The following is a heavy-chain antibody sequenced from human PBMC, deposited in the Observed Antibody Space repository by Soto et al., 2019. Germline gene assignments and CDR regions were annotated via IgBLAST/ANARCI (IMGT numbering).Heavy chain of an antibody. D-gene: IGHD2-21*02. Sequence: QVQLVQSGAEVKKPGSSVKVSCKASGGTFSSYAISWVRQAPGQGLEWMGGIIPIFGTANYAQKFQGRVTITADDSTSTDYMELSSRRSEDTAVYYWARDRLSGGNSFRPCAFDIWGQGTMVTVSS. J-gene: IGHJ3*02. CDR1: GGTFSSYA. CDR3: ARDRLSGGNSFRPCAFDI. V-gene: IGHV1-69*01. CDR2: IIPIFGTA.